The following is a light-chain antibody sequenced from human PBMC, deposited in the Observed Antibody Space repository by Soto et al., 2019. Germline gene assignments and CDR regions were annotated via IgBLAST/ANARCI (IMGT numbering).Light chain of an antibody. J-gene: IGKJ2*01. CDR3: QQYTSSSGYI. CDR1: QSVATQF. V-gene: IGKV3-20*01. Sequence: DIVLTQYPGTLSLSPGERATLSCRASQSVATQFFTWYQQRPGQAPRVLIHGTSTLATGIPDRFSGSGSGTDFTLTISRLEPEVLAVYYCQQYTSSSGYIFGQGTKLQIK. CDR2: GTS.